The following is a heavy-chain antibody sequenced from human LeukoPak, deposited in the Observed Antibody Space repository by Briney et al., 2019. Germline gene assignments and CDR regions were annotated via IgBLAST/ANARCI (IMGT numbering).Heavy chain of an antibody. J-gene: IGHJ3*02. CDR1: GGTFSTSD. Sequence: SVKVSCKASGGTFSTSDINWVRLAPGEGLEWMGDIIPIFATPNYAQKFQGRVTITADESTSTAYVELTSLKTEDTAVYYCARERQDAFDIWGQGTMVTVSS. CDR3: ARERQDAFDI. CDR2: IIPIFATP. V-gene: IGHV1-69*13.